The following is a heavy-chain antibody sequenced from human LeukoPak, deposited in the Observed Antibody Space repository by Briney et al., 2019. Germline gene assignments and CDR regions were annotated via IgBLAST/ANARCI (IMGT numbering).Heavy chain of an antibody. Sequence: GRSLRLSCAASGFTFSSYAMHWVRQAPGKGLEWVAVISYDGSNKYYADSVKGRFTISRDNSKNTLYLQMNSLRAEDTAVYYCARGGNGDYVDYWGQGALVTVSS. CDR1: GFTFSSYA. J-gene: IGHJ4*02. V-gene: IGHV3-30*04. D-gene: IGHD1-1*01. CDR3: ARGGNGDYVDY. CDR2: ISYDGSNK.